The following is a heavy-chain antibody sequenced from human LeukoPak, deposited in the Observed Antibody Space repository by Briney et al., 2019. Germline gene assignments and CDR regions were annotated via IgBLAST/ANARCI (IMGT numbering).Heavy chain of an antibody. CDR2: IYYSGTT. CDR3: ARLRFNGNKPRQCDY. J-gene: IGHJ4*02. V-gene: IGHV4-39*01. D-gene: IGHD1-14*01. CDR1: GGSVSISAYH. Sequence: SETLSLTCTVSGGSVSISAYHWGWIRQPPGKGLEWIGSIYYSGTTFYNPSLESRVTVAIDTSKDQFSLKLTSVTAADTAVYYCARLRFNGNKPRQCDYWGQGTLVTVSS.